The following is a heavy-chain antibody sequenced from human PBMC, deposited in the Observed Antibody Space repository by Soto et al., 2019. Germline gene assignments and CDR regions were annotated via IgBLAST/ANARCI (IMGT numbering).Heavy chain of an antibody. CDR3: AIAGVRRYYCSGSHSYYGMDD. J-gene: IGHJ6*02. V-gene: IGHV1-69*01. CDR1: GGTFSSYA. Sequence: QVQLVQSGAEVKKPASSVKVSCKAPGGTFSSYAISWVRQAPGQGLEWMGGIIPIFGTANYAQKFQGRVTITANEATSTADMELSRLKSEDMAVYYCAIAGVRRYYCSGSHSYYGMDDWGQGTTVPVSS. D-gene: IGHD3-10*01. CDR2: IIPIFGTA.